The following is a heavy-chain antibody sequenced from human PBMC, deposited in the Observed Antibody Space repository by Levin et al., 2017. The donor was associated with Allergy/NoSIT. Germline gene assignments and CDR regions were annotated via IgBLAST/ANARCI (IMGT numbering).Heavy chain of an antibody. CDR2: INTDASTT. J-gene: IGHJ4*02. CDR3: AREALASGGSPTDY. V-gene: IGHV3-74*01. D-gene: IGHD6-19*01. CDR1: GFTFSSYW. Sequence: GESLKISCAASGFTFSSYWMQWVRQAPGEGLVWVSRINTDASTTSYADSVKGRFTISRGNAKNTLYLQMNSLRAEDTAVYYCAREALASGGSPTDYWGQGTLVTVSS.